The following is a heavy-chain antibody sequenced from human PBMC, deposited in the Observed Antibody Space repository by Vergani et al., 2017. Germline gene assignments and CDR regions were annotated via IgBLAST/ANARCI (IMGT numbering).Heavy chain of an antibody. CDR2: IGHTGRP. V-gene: IGHV4-34*01. CDR1: GGSFTSYH. CDR3: ARVNTETNGHLYYYYYMDV. Sequence: QVQLQQWGGGLLKPSETLSLTCVVNGGSFTSYHWTWIRQSPGEGLEWVDDIGHTGRPDYNPSLKSRLTMSVDKSRNQFTMTLISVTATDTAIYFCARVNTETNGHLYYYYYMDVWGQGTAVTVS. J-gene: IGHJ6*03. D-gene: IGHD4-11*01.